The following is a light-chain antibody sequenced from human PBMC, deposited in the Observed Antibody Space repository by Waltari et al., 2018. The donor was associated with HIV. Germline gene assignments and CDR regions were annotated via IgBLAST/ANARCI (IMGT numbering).Light chain of an antibody. V-gene: IGKV3-15*01. CDR1: QSVGIN. J-gene: IGKJ1*01. Sequence: IEMTQSPATLSVSPGERATLSCRASQSVGINLAWYQQKPGQAPRLLIYGASTRASGIPARFSGSGSGTEFTLTITSLQSEDFAVYSCHPNNYWPQTFGQGTKVEIK. CDR2: GAS. CDR3: HPNNYWPQT.